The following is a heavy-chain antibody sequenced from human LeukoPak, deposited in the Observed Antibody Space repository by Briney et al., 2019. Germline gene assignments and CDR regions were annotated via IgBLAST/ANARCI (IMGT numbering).Heavy chain of an antibody. Sequence: ASVKVSCKASGYTFTGYYMHWVRQATGQGLEWKGWMNPNSGNTGYAQKFQGRVTITRNTSISTAYMELSSLRSEDTAVYYCARGRYYYGSGNAWGQGTLVTVSS. D-gene: IGHD3-10*01. J-gene: IGHJ5*02. V-gene: IGHV1-8*03. CDR2: MNPNSGNT. CDR1: GYTFTGYY. CDR3: ARGRYYYGSGNA.